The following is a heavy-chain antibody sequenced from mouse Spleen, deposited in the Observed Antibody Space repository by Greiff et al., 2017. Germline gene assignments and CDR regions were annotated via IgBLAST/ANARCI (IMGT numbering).Heavy chain of an antibody. Sequence: QVQLQQSGAELVRPGASVKLSCKASGYTFTDYYINWVKQRPGQGLEWIARIYPGSGNTYYNEKFKGKATLTAEKSSSTAYMQLSSLTSEDSAVYFCARSHYGSSSFAYWGQGTLVTVSA. CDR3: ARSHYGSSSFAY. J-gene: IGHJ3*01. V-gene: IGHV1-76*01. D-gene: IGHD1-1*01. CDR2: IYPGSGNT. CDR1: GYTFTDYY.